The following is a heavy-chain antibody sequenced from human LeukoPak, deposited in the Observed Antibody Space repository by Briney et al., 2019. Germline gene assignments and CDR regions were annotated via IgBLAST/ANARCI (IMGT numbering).Heavy chain of an antibody. V-gene: IGHV3-21*01. J-gene: IGHJ4*02. D-gene: IGHD6-13*01. CDR3: ARSIDSSSWTL. Sequence: GGSLRLSCAASGFTFSSYSMNWVCQGPGKGLEWVSSINSSSSYIYYADSVKGRFTISRDNAKSSLYLQMNSLRAEDTAVYYCARSIDSSSWTLWGQGTLVTVSS. CDR2: INSSSSYI. CDR1: GFTFSSYS.